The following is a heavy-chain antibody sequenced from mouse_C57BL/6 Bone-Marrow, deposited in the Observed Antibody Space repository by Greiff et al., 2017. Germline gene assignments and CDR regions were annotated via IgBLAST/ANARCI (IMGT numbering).Heavy chain of an antibody. J-gene: IGHJ2*01. CDR2: IDPSDSYT. CDR1: GYTFTSYW. Sequence: LKQPGAELVKPGASVKLSCKASGYTFTSYWMQWVKQRPGQGLEWIGEIDPSDSYTNYNQKFKGKATLTVDTSSSTAYMQLSSLTSEDSAVYYCARSDYYGSSYGYWGQGTTLTVSS. D-gene: IGHD1-1*01. V-gene: IGHV1-50*01. CDR3: ARSDYYGSSYGY.